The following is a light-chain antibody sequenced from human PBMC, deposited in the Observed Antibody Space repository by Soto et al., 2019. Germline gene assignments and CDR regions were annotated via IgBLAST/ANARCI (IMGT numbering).Light chain of an antibody. V-gene: IGLV1-47*01. CDR1: SSNIGNNY. J-gene: IGLJ1*01. Sequence: QSVLTQPPSASGTPGQRVSVSCSGSSSNIGNNYVFWYQHLPGTAPKLLIYRNDQRPSGVSARFSGSKSGTSAPLAISGLRSEDEADYYCAAWDDSLSGSYVFGPGTKVTVL. CDR3: AAWDDSLSGSYV. CDR2: RND.